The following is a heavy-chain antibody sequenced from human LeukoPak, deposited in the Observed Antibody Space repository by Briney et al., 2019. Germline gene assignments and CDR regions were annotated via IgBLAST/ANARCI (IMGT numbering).Heavy chain of an antibody. J-gene: IGHJ4*02. CDR2: IWYDGSDK. Sequence: PGGSLRLSCAASGFTFSSYGMHWVRQAPGKGLEWVAVIWYDGSDKYYADSVKGRFTISRDNSKNTLYLQMNSLRAEDTAVYYCARERTETTDFDYWGQGTLVTVSS. D-gene: IGHD4-17*01. CDR1: GFTFSSYG. V-gene: IGHV3-33*01. CDR3: ARERTETTDFDY.